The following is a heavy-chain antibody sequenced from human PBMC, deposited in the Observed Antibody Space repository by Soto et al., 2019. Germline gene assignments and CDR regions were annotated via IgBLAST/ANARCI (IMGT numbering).Heavy chain of an antibody. CDR1: GFTFSSYA. V-gene: IGHV3-23*01. D-gene: IGHD3-22*01. Sequence: PGGSLRLSCAASGFTFSSYAMGWVRQAPGKGLEWVSAISGSGGSTYYADSVKGRFTISRDNSKNTLYLQMNSLRAEDTAVYYCAKGVDSSGYYKPDAFDIWGQGTMVTVSS. CDR3: AKGVDSSGYYKPDAFDI. J-gene: IGHJ3*02. CDR2: ISGSGGST.